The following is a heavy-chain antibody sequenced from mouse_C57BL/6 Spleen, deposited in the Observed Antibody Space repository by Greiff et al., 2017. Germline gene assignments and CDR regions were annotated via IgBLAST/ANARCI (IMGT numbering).Heavy chain of an antibody. J-gene: IGHJ2*01. D-gene: IGHD1-1*01. CDR3: ARSITTVVGGLGDY. V-gene: IGHV1-76*01. CDR1: GYTFTDYY. CDR2: IYPGSGNT. Sequence: VKLMESGAELVRPGASVKLSCKASGYTFTDYYINWVKQRPGQGLEWIARIYPGSGNTYYNEKFKGKATLTAEKSSSTAYMQLSSLTSEDSAVYFCARSITTVVGGLGDYWGQGTTLTVSS.